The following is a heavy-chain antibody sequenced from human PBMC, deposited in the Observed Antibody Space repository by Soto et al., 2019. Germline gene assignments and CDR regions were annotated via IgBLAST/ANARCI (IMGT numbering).Heavy chain of an antibody. V-gene: IGHV4-59*12. Sequence: SETLSLTCTVSGGSISGFYWSWIRQPPGKGLEWIGYIYYSGSTNYNPSLESRVTISVDTSKNQFSLKLTSLSAADTAVYFCARDRYGLAVWGQGTTVTVSS. CDR3: ARDRYGLAV. CDR1: GGSISGFY. CDR2: IYYSGST. J-gene: IGHJ6*02.